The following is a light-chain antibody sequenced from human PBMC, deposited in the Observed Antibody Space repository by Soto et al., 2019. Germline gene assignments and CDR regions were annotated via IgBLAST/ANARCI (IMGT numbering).Light chain of an antibody. V-gene: IGKV3-15*01. CDR1: QSVSSN. CDR3: QQYGSSPTWT. Sequence: EIVMTQSPATLSVSPGERATLSCRASQSVSSNLAWYQQKPGQAPRLLIYGASTRATGIPARFSGSGSGTEFTLTISRLEPEDFAVYYCQQYGSSPTWTFGQGTKVEIK. J-gene: IGKJ1*01. CDR2: GAS.